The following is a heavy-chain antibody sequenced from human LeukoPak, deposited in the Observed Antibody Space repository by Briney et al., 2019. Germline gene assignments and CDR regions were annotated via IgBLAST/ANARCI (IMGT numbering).Heavy chain of an antibody. J-gene: IGHJ4*02. CDR2: INPNSGGT. CDR3: ATYYLDTSAQD. Sequence: ASVTVSCKASGYTFTGYYMFWVRQAPGQGLEWMGWINPNSGGTNYAQKFQGRVTMTRDTSISTGYMELSSLRSDDTAVYYCATYYLDTSAQDWGQGTLVTVSS. CDR1: GYTFTGYY. D-gene: IGHD3-22*01. V-gene: IGHV1-2*02.